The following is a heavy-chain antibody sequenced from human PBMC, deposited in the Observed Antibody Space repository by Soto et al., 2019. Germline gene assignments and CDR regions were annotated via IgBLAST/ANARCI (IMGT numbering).Heavy chain of an antibody. Sequence: GGSLRLSCAASGFTFSSYAMHWVRQAPGKGLEWVAVISYDGSNKYYADSVKGRFTISRDNSKNTLYLQMNSLRAEDTAVYYCARDKGLQGKNWFDPWGQGTLVTVSS. CDR3: ARDKGLQGKNWFDP. CDR2: ISYDGSNK. V-gene: IGHV3-30-3*01. D-gene: IGHD4-4*01. J-gene: IGHJ5*02. CDR1: GFTFSSYA.